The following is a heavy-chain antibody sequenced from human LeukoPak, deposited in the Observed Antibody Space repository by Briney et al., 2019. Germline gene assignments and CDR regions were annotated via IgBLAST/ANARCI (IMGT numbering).Heavy chain of an antibody. D-gene: IGHD6-13*01. CDR1: GFTFSTYA. CDR2: ISANGGTT. CDR3: AKPPPDSSSWLFDY. V-gene: IGHV3-23*01. Sequence: GGSLRLSCAASGFTFSTYAMSWVRQAPGKGLEWVSTISANGGTTYYADSVKGRFTISRDNSKNTLYLQMNSLRVEDTAIYYCAKPPPDSSSWLFDYWGQGTLATVSS. J-gene: IGHJ4*02.